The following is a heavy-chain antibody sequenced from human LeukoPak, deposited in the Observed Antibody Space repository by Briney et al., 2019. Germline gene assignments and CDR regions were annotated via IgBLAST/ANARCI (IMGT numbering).Heavy chain of an antibody. CDR3: ARDLTAFGVPGAFDI. J-gene: IGHJ3*02. V-gene: IGHV3-21*06. CDR2: ISSTSTYI. CDR1: GFTFRTYS. Sequence: GGSLRLSCAASGFTFRTYSMNWVRQAPGKGLEWVSSISSTSTYIYYADSMKGRFIISRDNARNSLYLEMNSLRAEDTAVYYCARDLTAFGVPGAFDIWGQGTMVTVSS. D-gene: IGHD3-10*01.